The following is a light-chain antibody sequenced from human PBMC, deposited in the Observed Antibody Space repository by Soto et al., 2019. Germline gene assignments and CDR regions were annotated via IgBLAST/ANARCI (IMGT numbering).Light chain of an antibody. J-gene: IGKJ2*01. Sequence: EIVMTQSPATLSVSLGERATLSCRAGQSLDYNLAWYQQKPGQAPRLLIYGASARATSVPARFSGSGSETEFTLTISSGQSEDCAVYFCQQYSHRPPYTFGQGTKLEIK. CDR2: GAS. CDR1: QSLDYN. V-gene: IGKV3-15*01. CDR3: QQYSHRPPYT.